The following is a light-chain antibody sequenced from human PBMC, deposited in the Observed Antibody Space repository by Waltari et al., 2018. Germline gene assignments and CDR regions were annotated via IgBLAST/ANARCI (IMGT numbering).Light chain of an antibody. CDR1: KLGDNY. CDR3: QAWDSSTYV. V-gene: IGLV3-1*01. Sequence: SYELTQPPSVSVSPGQTASITCPGDKLGDNYACWYQQKPGQSPVLVIDQDSKRPSGIPERFSGSNSGNTATLTISGTQAMDEADYYCQAWDSSTYVFGTGTKVTVL. CDR2: QDS. J-gene: IGLJ1*01.